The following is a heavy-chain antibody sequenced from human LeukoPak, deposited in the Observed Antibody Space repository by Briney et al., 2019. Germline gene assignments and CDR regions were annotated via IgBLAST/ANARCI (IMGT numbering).Heavy chain of an antibody. CDR1: GFTFSSYA. CDR2: ISYDGSNK. J-gene: IGHJ4*02. V-gene: IGHV3-30-3*01. CDR3: ARAEMATIRGGDY. D-gene: IGHD5-24*01. Sequence: GGSLRLSCAASGFTFSSYAMHWVRQAPGKGLEWVAVISYDGSNKYYADSVKGRFTISRDNAKNSLYLQMNSLRAEDTAVYYCARAEMATIRGGDYWGQGTLVTVSS.